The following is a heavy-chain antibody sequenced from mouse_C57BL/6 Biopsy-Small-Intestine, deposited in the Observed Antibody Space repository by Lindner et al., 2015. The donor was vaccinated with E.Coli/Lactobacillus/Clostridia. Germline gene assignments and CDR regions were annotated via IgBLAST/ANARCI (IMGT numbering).Heavy chain of an antibody. CDR2: IDPENGDT. J-gene: IGHJ3*01. V-gene: IGHV14-4*01. CDR3: TTDYGSGFGFAY. D-gene: IGHD1-1*01. Sequence: IDPENGDTEYASKFQGKATITADTSSNTAYLQLSSLTSEDTAVYYCTTDYGSGFGFAYWGQGTLGTVSA.